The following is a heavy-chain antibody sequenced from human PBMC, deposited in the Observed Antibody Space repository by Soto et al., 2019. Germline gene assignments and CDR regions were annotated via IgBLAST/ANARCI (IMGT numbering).Heavy chain of an antibody. D-gene: IGHD2-15*01. CDR3: ARDVVYAFDI. CDR1: GFTFSSYS. J-gene: IGHJ3*02. Sequence: GGSLRLSCAASGFTFSSYSMNWVRQAPGKGLEWVSSISSSSSYIYYADSVKGRCTISRDNAKNSLYLQINSLRAEDTTVYYCARDVVYAFDIWGQGTMVTVSS. CDR2: ISSSSSYI. V-gene: IGHV3-21*01.